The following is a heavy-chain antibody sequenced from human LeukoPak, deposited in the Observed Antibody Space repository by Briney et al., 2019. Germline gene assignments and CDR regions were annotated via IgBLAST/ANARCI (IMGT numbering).Heavy chain of an antibody. Sequence: ASVKVSCKASGYTFTGCYMHWVRQAPGQGLEWMGWINPNSGGTNYAQKFQGRVTMTRDTSIRTAYMELSRLRSNDTAVYYCARGGIQLWEMIYYFDYWGQGTLVTVSS. D-gene: IGHD5-18*01. V-gene: IGHV1-2*02. J-gene: IGHJ4*02. CDR3: ARGGIQLWEMIYYFDY. CDR1: GYTFTGCY. CDR2: INPNSGGT.